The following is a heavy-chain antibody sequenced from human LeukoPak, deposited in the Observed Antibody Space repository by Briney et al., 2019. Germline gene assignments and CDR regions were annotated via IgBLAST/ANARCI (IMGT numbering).Heavy chain of an antibody. CDR1: GGTFSSYA. V-gene: IGHV1-69*05. CDR2: IIPIFGTA. J-gene: IGHJ3*02. Sequence: SVKVSCKASGGTFSSYAISWVRQAPGQGLEWMGGIIPIFGTANYAQKFQGRVTITTDESASTAYMELSSLRSEDTAVYYCARDRSTYYYDSSGPNDAFDIWGQGTMVTVSS. D-gene: IGHD3-22*01. CDR3: ARDRSTYYYDSSGPNDAFDI.